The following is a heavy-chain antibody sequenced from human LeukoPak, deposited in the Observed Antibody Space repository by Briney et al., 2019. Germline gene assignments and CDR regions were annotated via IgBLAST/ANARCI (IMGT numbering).Heavy chain of an antibody. J-gene: IGHJ5*02. V-gene: IGHV5-51*01. CDR3: ARRRGPYSSSWTNWFDP. Sequence: GESLKISCKGSGYSFTSYWIGWVRQMPGKGLEWMGIIYPGDSDTRYSPSFQGQDTISADKSISTAYLQWSSLKASDTAMYYCARRRGPYSSSWTNWFDPWGQGTLVTVSS. D-gene: IGHD6-13*01. CDR2: IYPGDSDT. CDR1: GYSFTSYW.